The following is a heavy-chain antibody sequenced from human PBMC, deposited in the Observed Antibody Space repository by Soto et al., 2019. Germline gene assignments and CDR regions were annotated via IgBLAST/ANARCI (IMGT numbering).Heavy chain of an antibody. CDR2: ISSISVTI. D-gene: IGHD4-17*01. J-gene: IGHJ4*02. V-gene: IGHV3-48*01. CDR3: ARDLNYGLFDY. Sequence: GGSLRLSCAASGFIFSSYSMNWVRQAPGKGLEWVSYISSISVTIYYADSVKGRFTISRGNAKNSLYLQMNSLRAEDTAVYYCARDLNYGLFDYWGQGTLVTVSS. CDR1: GFIFSSYS.